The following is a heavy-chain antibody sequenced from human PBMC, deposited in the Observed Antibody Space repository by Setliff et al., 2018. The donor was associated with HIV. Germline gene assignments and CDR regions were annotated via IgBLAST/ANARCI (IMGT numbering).Heavy chain of an antibody. CDR1: GYSITSGYY. Sequence: LSLTCVVSGYSITSGYYWGWIRQPPGRGLEWIAMIYRSGTTYYNTSLKSRVTISLDGPKNQFSLKLSSVTAADTAVYYCARGMMYATTSKFDFWGQGTLVTVSS. J-gene: IGHJ4*02. CDR3: ARGMMYATTSKFDF. D-gene: IGHD2-8*01. V-gene: IGHV4-38-2*01. CDR2: IYRSGTT.